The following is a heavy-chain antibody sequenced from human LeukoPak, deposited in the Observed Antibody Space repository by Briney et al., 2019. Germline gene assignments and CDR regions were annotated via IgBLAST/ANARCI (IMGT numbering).Heavy chain of an antibody. D-gene: IGHD2-21*01. CDR3: AKDFRIGYSAHFDY. J-gene: IGHJ4*02. Sequence: GGSLRLSCAASGFTFSSYAMSWVRQAPEKGLEFVSGIYENGGTTYYADSVKGRFSISRDNSKNTLYLQMDSLRGEDTAVYYCAKDFRIGYSAHFDYWGQGALVTVSS. V-gene: IGHV3-23*01. CDR1: GFTFSSYA. CDR2: IYENGGTT.